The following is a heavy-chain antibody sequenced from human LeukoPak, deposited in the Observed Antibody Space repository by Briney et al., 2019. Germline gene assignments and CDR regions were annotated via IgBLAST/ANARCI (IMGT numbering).Heavy chain of an antibody. Sequence: PGGSLRLSCAASGFTFSSHSMNWVRQAPGKGLEWVSYISSSSSTIYYADSVKGRFTIPRDNAKNSLYLQMNSLRAEDTAVYYCARGAYYYGDWGQGTLVTVSS. CDR1: GFTFSSHS. CDR3: ARGAYYYGD. J-gene: IGHJ4*02. V-gene: IGHV3-48*01. CDR2: ISSSSSTI. D-gene: IGHD3-10*01.